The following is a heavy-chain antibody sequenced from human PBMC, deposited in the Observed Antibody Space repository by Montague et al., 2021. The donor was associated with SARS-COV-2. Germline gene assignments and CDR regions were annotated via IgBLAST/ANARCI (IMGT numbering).Heavy chain of an antibody. CDR1: GGSFNDNY. D-gene: IGHD3-22*01. Sequence: SETLSLTCAVYGGSFNDNYWSWIRQHPGKGLEWIGEINHRGTSNYNPSLKSRVSISVDTSKNQFSLYLGSVTAADTAVYYCARGRQHFNMIVVVMTGGEYYFDYWGQGTLVTVSS. V-gene: IGHV4-34*01. CDR2: INHRGTS. J-gene: IGHJ4*02. CDR3: ARGRQHFNMIVVVMTGGEYYFDY.